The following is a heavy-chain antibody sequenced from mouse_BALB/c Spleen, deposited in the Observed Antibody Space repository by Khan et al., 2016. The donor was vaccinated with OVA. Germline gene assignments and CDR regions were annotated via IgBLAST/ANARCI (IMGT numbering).Heavy chain of an antibody. V-gene: IGHV1S41*01. J-gene: IGHJ4*01. CDR2: ISPGSGSP. CDR3: TRSNYNGNSLYAMDY. CDR1: GYTFTSYW. Sequence: DLVKPGASVKLSCKASGYTFTSYWINWIKQRPGQGLEWIGQISPGSGSPNYNEMLKGKATMTVDKSSSAAYLQLNSLSSEDSAVYFCTRSNYNGNSLYAMDYWGQGTSVTVSS. D-gene: IGHD1-1*01.